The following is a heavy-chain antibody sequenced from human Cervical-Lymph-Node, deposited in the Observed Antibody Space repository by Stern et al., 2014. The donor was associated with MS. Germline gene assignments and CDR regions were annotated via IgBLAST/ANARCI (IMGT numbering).Heavy chain of an antibody. D-gene: IGHD6-19*01. J-gene: IGHJ6*02. CDR3: ARVNEGTAVEDYYYGLDV. V-gene: IGHV1-69*01. CDR1: GGTFSTYA. Sequence: QVQLVQPGAEVRKPGSSVKVSCKASGGTFSTYAINWVRQAPGQGLEWRGGIIPVFGIVNYAQDLHGRVTTPPDEATRTADLQLRNLRADDTAVYYCARVNEGTAVEDYYYGLDVWGQGTTVTVSS. CDR2: IIPVFGIV.